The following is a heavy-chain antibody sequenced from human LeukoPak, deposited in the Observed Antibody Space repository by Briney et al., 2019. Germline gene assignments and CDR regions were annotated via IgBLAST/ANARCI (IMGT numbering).Heavy chain of an antibody. Sequence: PGGSLRLSCAASGLTFSSYGMHWVRQAPGKGLEWVAFIRYDGSNKYYADSVKGRFTISRDNSKNTLYLQMNSLRAEDTAVYYCAKDSRSKYYYYGMDVWGQGATVTVSS. J-gene: IGHJ6*02. CDR2: IRYDGSNK. CDR3: AKDSRSKYYYYGMDV. V-gene: IGHV3-30*02. CDR1: GLTFSSYG. D-gene: IGHD2/OR15-2a*01.